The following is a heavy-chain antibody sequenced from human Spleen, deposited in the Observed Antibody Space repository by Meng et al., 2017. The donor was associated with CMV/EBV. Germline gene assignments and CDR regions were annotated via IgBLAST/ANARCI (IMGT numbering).Heavy chain of an antibody. J-gene: IGHJ6*02. CDR3: VADPEYQVIYFFYGMDV. CDR2: IVVGSGNT. Sequence: SVKVSCKASGFTFRNSAVQWVRQTRGQRLEWIGWIVVGSGNTNYGDKFQERVTLTRDMSTSTAYMELSSLKSEDTAVYYCVADPEYQVIYFFYGMDVWGLGTAVTVSS. CDR1: GFTFRNSA. V-gene: IGHV1-58*01. D-gene: IGHD2-21*01.